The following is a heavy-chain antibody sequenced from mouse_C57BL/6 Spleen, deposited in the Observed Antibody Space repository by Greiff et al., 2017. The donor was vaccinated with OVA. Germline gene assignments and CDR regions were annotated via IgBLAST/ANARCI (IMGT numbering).Heavy chain of an antibody. CDR1: GYTFTSYW. CDR2: IDPSDSYT. V-gene: IGHV1-69*01. Sequence: VQLQQPGAELVMPGASVKLSCKASGYTFTSYWMHWVKQRPGQGLEWIGEIDPSDSYTNYNQKFKGKSTLTVDKSSSTAYMQLSSLTSEDSAVYYCARQKDSSGPFDYWGQGTTLTVSS. CDR3: ARQKDSSGPFDY. J-gene: IGHJ2*01. D-gene: IGHD3-2*02.